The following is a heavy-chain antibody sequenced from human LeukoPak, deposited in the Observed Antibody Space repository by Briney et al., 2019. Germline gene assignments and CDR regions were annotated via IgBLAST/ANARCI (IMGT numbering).Heavy chain of an antibody. J-gene: IGHJ4*02. D-gene: IGHD3-10*01. V-gene: IGHV3-48*04. CDR2: ISSSGGII. CDR1: GFTFSNYG. CDR3: ATRDSRGVHY. Sequence: GGSLRLSCAASGFTFSNYGMQWVRQAPGKGLQWISYISSSGGIIYYGGSAEGRFTISRDNAKNSAYLQMNSLRGDDMAVYYCATRDSRGVHYWGQGTLVTVAS.